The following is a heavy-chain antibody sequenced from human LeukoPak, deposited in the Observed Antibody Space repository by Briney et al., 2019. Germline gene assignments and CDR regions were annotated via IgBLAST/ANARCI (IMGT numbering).Heavy chain of an antibody. D-gene: IGHD2-2*01. CDR2: ISYDGSNK. CDR3: AKAAGYCSSTSCPRGDYYYYYGMDV. V-gene: IGHV3-30*18. CDR1: GFTFSSYG. J-gene: IGHJ6*02. Sequence: PGGSLRLSCAASGFTFSSYGIHWVRQAPGKGLEWVAVISYDGSNKYYAESVKGRFTISRDNSKNTLYLQMNSLRAEDTAVYYCAKAAGYCSSTSCPRGDYYYYYGMDVWGQGTTVTVSS.